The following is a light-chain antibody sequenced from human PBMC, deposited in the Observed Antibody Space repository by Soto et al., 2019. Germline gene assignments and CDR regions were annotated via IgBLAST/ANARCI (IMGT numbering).Light chain of an antibody. Sequence: QSVLTQPPSVSEAPRQRVTISCSGSSSNIGNNAVNWYQQLPGKAPKLLIYYDDLLPSGVSDRFSGSKFGTSASLAISGLQSEDEADYYCAAGDDSLNGVVFGGGTQLTVL. V-gene: IGLV1-36*01. CDR1: SSNIGNNA. CDR3: AAGDDSLNGVV. CDR2: YDD. J-gene: IGLJ2*01.